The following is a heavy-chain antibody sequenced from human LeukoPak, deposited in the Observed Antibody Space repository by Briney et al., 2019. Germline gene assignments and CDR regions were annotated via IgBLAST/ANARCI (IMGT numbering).Heavy chain of an antibody. D-gene: IGHD6-6*01. CDR3: AKDKGVSSTSLDY. V-gene: IGHV3-9*01. J-gene: IGHJ4*02. CDR2: ISWNSGSI. Sequence: GGSLRLSCAASGFTFDDCAMHWVRQAPGKGLEWVSGISWNSGSIGYADSVKGRFTISRDNAKNSLYLQMNSLRAEDTALYYCAKDKGVSSTSLDYWSQGTLVTVAS. CDR1: GFTFDDCA.